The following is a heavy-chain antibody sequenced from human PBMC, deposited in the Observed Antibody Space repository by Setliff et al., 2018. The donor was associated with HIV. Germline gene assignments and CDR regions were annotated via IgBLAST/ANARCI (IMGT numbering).Heavy chain of an antibody. CDR1: GFTFSSYW. V-gene: IGHV3-7*01. CDR3: ARASSSWYTDYYYMDV. D-gene: IGHD6-13*01. CDR2: IKQDGSEK. J-gene: IGHJ6*03. Sequence: SLRLSCAASGFTFSSYWMSWVRQAPGKGLEWVANIKQDGSEKYYVDSVKGRFTISRDSAKNSLYLQMNSLRAEDTAVYYCARASSSWYTDYYYMDVWGKGTTVTVSS.